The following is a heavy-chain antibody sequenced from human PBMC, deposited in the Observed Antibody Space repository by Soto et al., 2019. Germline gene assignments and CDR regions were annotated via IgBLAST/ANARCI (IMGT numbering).Heavy chain of an antibody. V-gene: IGHV1-69*12. D-gene: IGHD1-1*01. CDR2: IIPIFGTA. Sequence: QVQLVQSGAEVKKPGSSVKVSCKASGGTFSSYAISWVRQAPGQGLEWMGGIIPIFGTANYAQKFQGRVTIXAXXCTSTAYMELSSLSSEDTAVYYCARDKGRTYYFDYWGQGTLVTVSS. J-gene: IGHJ4*02. CDR1: GGTFSSYA. CDR3: ARDKGRTYYFDY.